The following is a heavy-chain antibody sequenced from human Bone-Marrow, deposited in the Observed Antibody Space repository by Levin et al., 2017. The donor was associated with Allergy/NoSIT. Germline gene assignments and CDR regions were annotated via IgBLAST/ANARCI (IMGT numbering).Heavy chain of an antibody. CDR1: GYIFAHYA. Sequence: GASVKVSCAASGYIFAHYALHWVRQAPGQRLEWVGWIHGGNGNTKYSQKFQGRVTITRDTSASTVYMELNSLRSEDTALYYCARGGCSDGTCDYWIDYWGQGTLVTVSS. CDR3: ARGGCSDGTCDYWIDY. CDR2: IHGGNGNT. J-gene: IGHJ4*02. D-gene: IGHD2-15*01. V-gene: IGHV1-3*01.